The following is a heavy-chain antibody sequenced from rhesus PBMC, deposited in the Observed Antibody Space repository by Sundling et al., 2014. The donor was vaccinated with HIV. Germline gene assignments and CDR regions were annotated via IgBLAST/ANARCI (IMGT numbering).Heavy chain of an antibody. Sequence: QVQLQESGPGLVKPSETLSLTCGFSGASISGAYAWTWIRQSPGKGLEWIGHLFGSIGSTYYNPSLKSRVTISTDTSQNQFSLRLTSVTAADTAVYFCARLLVGSFDVWGPGVLVTVSS. J-gene: IGHJ5-1*01. CDR2: LFGSIGST. CDR3: ARLLVGSFDV. CDR1: GASISGAYA. D-gene: IGHD1-44*01. V-gene: IGHV4-76*01.